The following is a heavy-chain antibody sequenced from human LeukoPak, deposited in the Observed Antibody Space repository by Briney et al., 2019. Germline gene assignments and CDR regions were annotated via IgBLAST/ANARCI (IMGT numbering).Heavy chain of an antibody. Sequence: GGSLRLSCAASGFTFDDYAMHWVRQAPGKGLEWVSGISWNSGSIGYADSVKGRFTISRDNAKNSLYLQMNSLRAEDTALYYCAKGRYQYYLDYWGQGTLVTVSS. CDR1: GFTFDDYA. J-gene: IGHJ4*02. D-gene: IGHD2-2*01. CDR3: AKGRYQYYLDY. V-gene: IGHV3-9*01. CDR2: ISWNSGSI.